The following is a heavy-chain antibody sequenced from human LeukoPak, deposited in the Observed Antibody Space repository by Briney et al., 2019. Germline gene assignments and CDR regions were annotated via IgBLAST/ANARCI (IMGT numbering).Heavy chain of an antibody. CDR2: ISAYNGNT. CDR3: ARDSGIAAAGTELDY. CDR1: GGTFSSYA. D-gene: IGHD6-13*01. J-gene: IGHJ4*02. Sequence: ASVKVSCKASGGTFSSYAISWVRQAPGQGLEWMGWISAYNGNTNYAQKLQGRVTMTTDTSTSTAYMELRSLRSDDTAVYYCARDSGIAAAGTELDYWGQGTLVTVSS. V-gene: IGHV1-18*01.